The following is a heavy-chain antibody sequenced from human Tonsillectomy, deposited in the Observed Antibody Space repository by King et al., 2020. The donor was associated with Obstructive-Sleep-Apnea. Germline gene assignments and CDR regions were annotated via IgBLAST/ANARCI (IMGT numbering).Heavy chain of an antibody. CDR2: IYYSGSV. Sequence: QLQESGPGLVKPSETLSVTCTVSGGSISTSLYYWGGIRRPPGKGLDWIGSIYYSGSVYYNPSLKSRATISLDTSKNHFSLKLNFVTAADTAIYYCSRDKSTLFYGMDVWGQGTTVTVPS. J-gene: IGHJ6*02. CDR1: GGSISTSLYY. V-gene: IGHV4-39*02. CDR3: SRDKSTLFYGMDV. D-gene: IGHD5/OR15-5a*01.